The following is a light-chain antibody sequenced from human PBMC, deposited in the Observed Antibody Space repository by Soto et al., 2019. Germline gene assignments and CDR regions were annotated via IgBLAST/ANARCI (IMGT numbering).Light chain of an antibody. J-gene: IGLJ1*01. CDR1: SSDVGRYSY. CDR2: EVN. CDR3: CSFTTTSTHV. V-gene: IGLV2-14*01. Sequence: QSALTQPRSVSGSPGQSVSISCTGTSSDVGRYSYVSWYQQHPGKAPKLMIYEVNNRPSGVSNRFSGSKSGNTAYLTISGLQGEDEAEYFCCSFTTTSTHVFGTGTKVTVL.